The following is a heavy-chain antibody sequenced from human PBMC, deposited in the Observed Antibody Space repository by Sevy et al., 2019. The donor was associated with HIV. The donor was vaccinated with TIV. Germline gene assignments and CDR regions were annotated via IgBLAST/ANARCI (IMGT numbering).Heavy chain of an antibody. D-gene: IGHD1-26*01. Sequence: GGSLRLSCAASGFTFNNYAMSWVRQAPGNGLEWVSAISGGGGSTNYADSVKGRFTISRDNSKNTLYLQMNSLRAEDTAVYYCAKSTGSGDGYNYYYYYGMDVWGQGTAVTVSS. V-gene: IGHV3-23*01. J-gene: IGHJ6*02. CDR3: AKSTGSGDGYNYYYYYGMDV. CDR2: ISGGGGST. CDR1: GFTFNNYA.